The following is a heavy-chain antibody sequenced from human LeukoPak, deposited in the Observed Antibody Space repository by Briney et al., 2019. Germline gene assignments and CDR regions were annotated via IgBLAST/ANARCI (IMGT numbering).Heavy chain of an antibody. Sequence: GASLKISCMASGYIFTSCWIGWVRQMPGRGLEWMGIIYPQDSETRYSPSFQGQVTISVDKSITTAYLQWSSLKASDTAMYYCARVRPGSYYFDYWGQGTLVTVSS. CDR1: GYIFTSCW. V-gene: IGHV5-51*01. J-gene: IGHJ4*02. CDR2: IYPQDSET. D-gene: IGHD3-10*01. CDR3: ARVRPGSYYFDY.